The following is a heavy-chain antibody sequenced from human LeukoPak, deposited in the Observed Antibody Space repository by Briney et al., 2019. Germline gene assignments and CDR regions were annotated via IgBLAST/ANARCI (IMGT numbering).Heavy chain of an antibody. J-gene: IGHJ4*02. CDR3: ARGSNGDYLPFDS. CDR2: INSSSSYI. Sequence: GGSLRLSCAASGFTFSSYSMNWVRQAPGKGLEWVSSINSSSSYIYYEDSVKGRFTISRDNAKNSMYLEINSLRAEDTAVYYCARGSNGDYLPFDSWGQGTLVTVSS. D-gene: IGHD4-17*01. V-gene: IGHV3-21*01. CDR1: GFTFSSYS.